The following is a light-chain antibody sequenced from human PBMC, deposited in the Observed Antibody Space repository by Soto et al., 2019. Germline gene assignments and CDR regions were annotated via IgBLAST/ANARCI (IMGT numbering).Light chain of an antibody. V-gene: IGKV1-5*03. CDR3: QQYNTYSRT. CDR2: KAS. CDR1: QSISNW. Sequence: DIQMTQSPSTLSASVGDRVTITCRASQSISNWLAWYRQRPGKAPKLLIYKASSLEGGVPSRFSGSGSGTEFTLTISSLQPDDFATYYCQQYNTYSRTFGQGTKVEIK. J-gene: IGKJ1*01.